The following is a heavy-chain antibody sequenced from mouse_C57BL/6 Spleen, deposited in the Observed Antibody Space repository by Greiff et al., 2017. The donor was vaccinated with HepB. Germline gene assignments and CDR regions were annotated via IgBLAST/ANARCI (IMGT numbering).Heavy chain of an antibody. CDR1: GYTFTSYW. Sequence: QVQLKQPGAELVKPGASVKLSCKASGYTFTSYWMHWVKQRPGRGLEWIGRIDPNSGGTKYNEKFKSKATLTVDKPSSTAYMQLSSLTSEDSAVYYCARDPFTTVVATNAMDYWGQGTSVTVSS. V-gene: IGHV1-72*01. J-gene: IGHJ4*01. CDR3: ARDPFTTVVATNAMDY. D-gene: IGHD1-1*01. CDR2: IDPNSGGT.